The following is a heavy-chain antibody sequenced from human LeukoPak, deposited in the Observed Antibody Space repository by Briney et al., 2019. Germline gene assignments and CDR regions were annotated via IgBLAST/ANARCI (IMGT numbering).Heavy chain of an antibody. CDR2: ISYGGNNK. V-gene: IGHV3-30*04. CDR1: GFTFNSYT. D-gene: IGHD3-22*01. J-gene: IGHJ4*02. CDR3: ARFSSGYYWRY. Sequence: GGSLRLSCAASGFTFNSYTMHWVRQAPGKGLEWVAVISYGGNNKYYADSVKGRFTISRDNSKNTLYLQANSLRAEDTAVYYCARFSSGYYWRYWGQGTLVTVSS.